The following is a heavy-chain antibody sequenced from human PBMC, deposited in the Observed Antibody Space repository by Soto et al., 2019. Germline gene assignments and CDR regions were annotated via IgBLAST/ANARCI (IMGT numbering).Heavy chain of an antibody. V-gene: IGHV1-2*02. J-gene: IGHJ4*02. D-gene: IGHD3-3*01. Sequence: ASVKVSCKASGYTFTGYYMHWVRQAPGQGVEWMGWINPNSGGTNYAQKFQGRVTMTRDTSISTAYMELSRLRSDDTAGYDCARGSYDFWSGYYPPDYWGQGTLVTVSS. CDR2: INPNSGGT. CDR3: ARGSYDFWSGYYPPDY. CDR1: GYTFTGYY.